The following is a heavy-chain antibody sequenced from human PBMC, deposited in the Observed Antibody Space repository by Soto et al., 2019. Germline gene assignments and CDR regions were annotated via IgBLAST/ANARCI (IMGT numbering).Heavy chain of an antibody. D-gene: IGHD5-12*01. CDR1: GYSISSYY. J-gene: IGHJ4*02. Sequence: PSETLSLTCTFSGYSISSYYWSWVRQAPGKGLEWVANIKEDGSERYYVDSVKGRFTISRDNAKNSLYLQMNSLRAEDTAVYYCVGGNGFDYWGQGTLVTVSS. V-gene: IGHV3-7*01. CDR3: VGGNGFDY. CDR2: IKEDGSER.